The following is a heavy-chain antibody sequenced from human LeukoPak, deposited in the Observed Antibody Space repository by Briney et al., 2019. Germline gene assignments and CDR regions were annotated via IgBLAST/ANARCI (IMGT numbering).Heavy chain of an antibody. CDR3: AREDGDYPYYFDY. CDR1: GFTFSSYG. D-gene: IGHD4-17*01. Sequence: GGSLRLSCAASGFTFSSYGMHWVRQAPGKGLEWVAVIWYDGSNKYYADSVKGRFTISRDNSKNTLYLQMNSLRAEDTAVYYCAREDGDYPYYFDYWAREPWSPSPQ. CDR2: IWYDGSNK. J-gene: IGHJ4*02. V-gene: IGHV3-33*01.